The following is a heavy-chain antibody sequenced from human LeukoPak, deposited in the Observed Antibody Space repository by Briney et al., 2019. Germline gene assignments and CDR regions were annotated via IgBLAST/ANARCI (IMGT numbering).Heavy chain of an antibody. J-gene: IGHJ5*02. CDR1: GGSISSGGYY. D-gene: IGHD2-2*01. CDR2: IYYSGST. V-gene: IGHV4-31*03. CDR3: AREVDCSSTSCYGHWFDP. Sequence: SETLSLTCTVSGGSISSGGYYWRWIRQHPGKGLEWIGYIYYSGSTYYNPSLKSRVTISVDTSKNQFSLKLSSVTAADTAVYYCAREVDCSSTSCYGHWFDPWGQGTLVTVSS.